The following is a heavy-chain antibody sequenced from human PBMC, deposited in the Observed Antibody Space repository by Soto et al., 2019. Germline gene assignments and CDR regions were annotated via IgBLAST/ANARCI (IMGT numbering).Heavy chain of an antibody. J-gene: IGHJ4*02. CDR1: GLTFSSYA. Sequence: TGGSLRLSCAASGLTFSSYAMSWVRQAPGKGLEWVSAISGSGGSTYYADSVKGRFTISRDNSKNTLYLQMNSLRAEDTAVYYCAKGANYYGSGSLDYWGQGTLVTVSS. CDR3: AKGANYYGSGSLDY. D-gene: IGHD3-10*01. V-gene: IGHV3-23*01. CDR2: ISGSGGST.